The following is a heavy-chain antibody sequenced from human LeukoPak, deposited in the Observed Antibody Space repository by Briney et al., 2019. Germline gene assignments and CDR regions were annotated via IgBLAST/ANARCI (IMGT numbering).Heavy chain of an antibody. J-gene: IGHJ4*02. D-gene: IGHD5-24*01. V-gene: IGHV1-2*02. CDR1: GYTFTGYY. CDR3: ARARQMEGY. CDR2: INPNSGGT. Sequence: ASVKVSCKAPGYTFTGYYIHWVRQAPGQGLEWMGWINPNSGGTNYAQKFQGRVTMTRATSISTAYMELSGLRSDDTAVYYCARARQMEGYWGQGTLVTVSS.